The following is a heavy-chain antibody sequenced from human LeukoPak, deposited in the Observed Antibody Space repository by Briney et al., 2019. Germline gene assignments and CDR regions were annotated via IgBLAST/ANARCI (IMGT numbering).Heavy chain of an antibody. Sequence: GGSLRLSCAASGFTFSSYGMHWVRQAPGKGLEWVAVIWYDGSNKYYADSVKGRFTISRDDSKSTLYLHMNSLRAEDTAIYFCAKDMGWGTTPHYFNSWGQGTLVTVSS. J-gene: IGHJ4*02. CDR3: AKDMGWGTTPHYFNS. CDR2: IWYDGSNK. V-gene: IGHV3-33*06. CDR1: GFTFSSYG. D-gene: IGHD3-16*01.